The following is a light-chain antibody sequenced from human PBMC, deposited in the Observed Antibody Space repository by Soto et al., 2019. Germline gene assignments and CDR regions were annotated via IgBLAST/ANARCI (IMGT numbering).Light chain of an antibody. CDR1: SSDVGGYNY. J-gene: IGLJ2*01. CDR2: DVS. CDR3: CSYAGTYTLV. Sequence: QSALTQPRAVSGSPGQSVTISCTGTSSDVGGYNYVSWYQQQPGKAPKVIIYDVSKRPSGVPDRSSGSKSGNTASLTISVLQAEDEADYHCCSYAGTYTLVFGGGTKLTVL. V-gene: IGLV2-11*01.